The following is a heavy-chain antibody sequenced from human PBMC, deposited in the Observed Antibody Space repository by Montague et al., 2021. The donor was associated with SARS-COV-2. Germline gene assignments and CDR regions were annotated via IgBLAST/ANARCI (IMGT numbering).Heavy chain of an antibody. Sequence: SLRLSCAASGFTFSSYEMNWVRQAPGKRLEWVSYISSSSSTIYYADSVKGRFTISRDNAKNSLYLQMNSLRAEDTAVYYCARGGTYYNFWSGFYNYHYAMDVWGQGTTVTVSS. V-gene: IGHV3-48*03. D-gene: IGHD3-3*01. CDR1: GFTFSSYE. CDR2: ISSSSSTI. CDR3: ARGGTYYNFWSGFYNYHYAMDV. J-gene: IGHJ6*02.